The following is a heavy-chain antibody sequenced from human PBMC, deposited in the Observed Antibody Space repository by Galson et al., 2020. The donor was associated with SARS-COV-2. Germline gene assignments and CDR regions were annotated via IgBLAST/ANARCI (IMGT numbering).Heavy chain of an antibody. CDR3: ARTITMIAIYGMDV. D-gene: IGHD3-22*01. Sequence: GGSLRLSCAASGFTFDDYAMHWVRQAPGKGLEWVSGISWYSGSIGYADSVKGRFTISRDNAKNSLYLQMNSLRAEDTALYYCARTITMIAIYGMDVWGQGTTVTVSS. V-gene: IGHV3-9*01. CDR1: GFTFDDYA. J-gene: IGHJ6*02. CDR2: ISWYSGSI.